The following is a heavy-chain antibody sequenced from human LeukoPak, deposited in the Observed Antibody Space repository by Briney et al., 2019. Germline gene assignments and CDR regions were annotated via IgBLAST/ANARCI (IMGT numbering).Heavy chain of an antibody. CDR2: ISGGGDSA. CDR1: GFTFRHYA. Sequence: GGSLRLSCAASGFTFRHYAMSWVRQAPGKGLEWVSLISGGGDSAYYADSVKGRFTISRDNSKNTLYLQMHSLRAEDTAVYYCARDRPNYYGSDGHYYRRDGDYWGRGTLVSVSS. CDR3: ARDRPNYYGSDGHYYRRDGDY. V-gene: IGHV3-23*01. J-gene: IGHJ4*02. D-gene: IGHD3-22*01.